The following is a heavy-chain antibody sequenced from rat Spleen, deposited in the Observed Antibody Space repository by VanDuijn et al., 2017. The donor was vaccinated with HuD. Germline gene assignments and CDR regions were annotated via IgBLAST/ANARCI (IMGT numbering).Heavy chain of an antibody. CDR3: TRDYSGWYFDF. CDR1: GFAFSDFY. J-gene: IGHJ1*01. V-gene: IGHV5-20*01. CDR2: ITNTGGST. Sequence: EVQLVESDGGLVQPGRSLKLSCAASGFAFSDFYMAWVRQAPTKGLEWIATITNTGGSTYYPDSVKGRFTISRDNAKSTLYLQMNSLRSEDTATYYCTRDYSGWYFDFWGPGTMVTVSS. D-gene: IGHD4-3*01.